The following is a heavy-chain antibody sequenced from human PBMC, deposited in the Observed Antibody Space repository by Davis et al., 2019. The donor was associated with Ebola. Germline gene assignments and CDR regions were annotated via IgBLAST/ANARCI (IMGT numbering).Heavy chain of an antibody. V-gene: IGHV3-33*01. CDR3: AREAYYGSVQYFQH. CDR2: IWYDGSNK. D-gene: IGHD3-10*01. CDR1: GFTFSSYG. Sequence: PGGSLRLSCAASGFTFSSYGMHWVRQAPGKGLEWVAVIWYDGSNKYYADSVKGRFTISRDNSKNTLYLQMNSLRAEDTAVYYCAREAYYGSVQYFQHWGQGTLVTVSS. J-gene: IGHJ1*01.